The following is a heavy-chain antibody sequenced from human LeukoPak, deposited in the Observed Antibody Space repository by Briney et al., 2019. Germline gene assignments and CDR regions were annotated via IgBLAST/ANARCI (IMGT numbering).Heavy chain of an antibody. D-gene: IGHD3-22*01. V-gene: IGHV4-34*01. CDR2: INHSGST. Sequence: SETLSLTCAVYGGSFSGYYWSWIRQPPGKGLEWIGEINHSGSTNYNPSLKSRVTISVDTSKNQFSLKLSSVTAADTAVYYCARGYYDNSGYYGSFGYWGQGTLVTVSS. CDR3: ARGYYDNSGYYGSFGY. CDR1: GGSFSGYY. J-gene: IGHJ4*02.